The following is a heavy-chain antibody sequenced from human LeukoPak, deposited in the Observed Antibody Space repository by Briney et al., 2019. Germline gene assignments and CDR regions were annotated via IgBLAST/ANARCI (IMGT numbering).Heavy chain of an antibody. CDR1: GGYFCGYY. CDR3: PRDEGAPSFEY. D-gene: IGHD3-16*01. J-gene: IGHJ4*02. CDR2: NKHSGST. V-gene: IGHV4-34*04. Sequence: PSETLALTWAVYGGYFCGYYWRWSPPPPRKGLEWNGENKHSGSTNHNPSLKSRATIPVDTTKNQYSLKLRSVTAADTAWHYFPRDEGAPSFEYSGEGTLVSVSS.